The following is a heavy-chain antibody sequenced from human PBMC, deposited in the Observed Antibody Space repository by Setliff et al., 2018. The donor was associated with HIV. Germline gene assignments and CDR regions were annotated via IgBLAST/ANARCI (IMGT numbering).Heavy chain of an antibody. J-gene: IGHJ3*01. D-gene: IGHD3-10*01. V-gene: IGHV4-4*07. Sequence: PSETLSLTCTVSGGSFSTYYWSWIRQPAGEGPEYIGRVHSTGTTIYNPSLKSRVTMSVDASKNQLSLKLRSVTAADTAVHYCARARITMIGGRLEPYAFDRWGQGTKVTVSS. CDR2: VHSTGTT. CDR3: ARARITMIGGRLEPYAFDR. CDR1: GGSFSTYY.